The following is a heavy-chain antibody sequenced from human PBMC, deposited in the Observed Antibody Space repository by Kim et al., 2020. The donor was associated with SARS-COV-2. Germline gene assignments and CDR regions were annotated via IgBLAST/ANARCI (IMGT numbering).Heavy chain of an antibody. D-gene: IGHD2-2*01. J-gene: IGHJ6*02. V-gene: IGHV3-23*01. CDR3: AKVWCSSTSCYSTPYYYYYYGMDV. CDR2: ISGSGGST. CDR1: GFTFSSYA. Sequence: GGSLRLSCAASGFTFSSYAMSWVRQAPGKGLEWVSAISGSGGSTYYADSVKGRFTISRDNSKNTLYLQMNSLRAEDTAVYYCAKVWCSSTSCYSTPYYYYYYGMDVWGQGTTVTVSS.